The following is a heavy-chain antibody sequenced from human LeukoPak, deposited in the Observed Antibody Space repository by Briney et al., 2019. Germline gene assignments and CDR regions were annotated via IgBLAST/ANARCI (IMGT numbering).Heavy chain of an antibody. V-gene: IGHV1-69*05. Sequence: SVKVSCKASGGTFSSYAISWVRQAPGQGLEWMGRIIPIFGTANYAQKFQGRVTITTDESTSTAYMELRSLRSDDTAVYYCARVWEDTIFGVADLDYWGQGTLVTVSS. CDR1: GGTFSSYA. CDR3: ARVWEDTIFGVADLDY. CDR2: IIPIFGTA. J-gene: IGHJ4*02. D-gene: IGHD3-3*01.